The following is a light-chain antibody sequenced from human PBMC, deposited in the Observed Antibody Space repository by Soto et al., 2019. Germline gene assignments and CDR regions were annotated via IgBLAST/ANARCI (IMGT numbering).Light chain of an antibody. CDR2: AAS. V-gene: IGKV1-39*01. Sequence: DIQMTQSPSSLSASVGDRLTITCRASHNINKYLNWYQQKPGKAPKLLIYAASSLQSGVPSRFSGSGSGTDFTLTISSLQPEDFATYYCQQSYSTPWTFGQGTKVEIK. CDR3: QQSYSTPWT. J-gene: IGKJ1*01. CDR1: HNINKY.